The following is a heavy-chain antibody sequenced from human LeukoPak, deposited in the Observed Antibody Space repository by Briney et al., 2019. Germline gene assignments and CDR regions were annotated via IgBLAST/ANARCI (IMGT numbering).Heavy chain of an antibody. CDR1: GGSISSGDYY. CDR3: ARGGGTFDILTGYPEGGFDI. CDR2: MYYSGRT. Sequence: SETLSLTCTVSGGSISSGDYYWSWIRQSPRKGLEWIGYMYYSGRTYYNPSLKTRVTISVDTSKNQFSLKLTSVTAADTAVYYCARGGGTFDILTGYPEGGFDIRGQGTMVTVSS. D-gene: IGHD3-9*01. V-gene: IGHV4-30-4*01. J-gene: IGHJ3*02.